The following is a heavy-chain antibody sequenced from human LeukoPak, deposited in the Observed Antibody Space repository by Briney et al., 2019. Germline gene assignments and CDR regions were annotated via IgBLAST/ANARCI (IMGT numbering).Heavy chain of an antibody. Sequence: SETLSLTCTVSGGSISIYYWSWIRQPPGKGLEWIGYIYYSGSTNYNPSLKSRVTISVDTSKNQFSLKLSSVTAADTAVYYCARESMVYGDYVGGWFDPWGQGTLVTVSS. CDR1: GGSISIYY. V-gene: IGHV4-59*01. CDR2: IYYSGST. J-gene: IGHJ5*02. D-gene: IGHD4-17*01. CDR3: ARESMVYGDYVGGWFDP.